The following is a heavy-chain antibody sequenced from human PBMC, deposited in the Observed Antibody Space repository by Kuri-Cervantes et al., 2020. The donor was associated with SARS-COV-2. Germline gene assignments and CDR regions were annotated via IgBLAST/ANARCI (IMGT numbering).Heavy chain of an antibody. V-gene: IGHV1-2*02. Sequence: ASVKVSCKASGYTFTGYYTHWVRQAPGQGLEWMGWINPNSGGTNYAQKFQGRVTMTRDTSISTAYMELSRLRSDDTAVYYCARLRQLEEGYWGQGTLVTVSS. D-gene: IGHD1-1*01. J-gene: IGHJ4*02. CDR3: ARLRQLEEGY. CDR2: INPNSGGT. CDR1: GYTFTGYY.